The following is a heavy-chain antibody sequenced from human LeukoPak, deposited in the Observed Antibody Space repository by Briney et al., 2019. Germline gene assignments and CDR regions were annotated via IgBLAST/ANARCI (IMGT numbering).Heavy chain of an antibody. CDR1: GYPFTGYY. CDR3: ARDFSWGVDS. CDR2: INPNSGGT. Sequence: ASVKVSCKASGYPFTGYYLHWVRQAPGQGLEWMGWINPNSGGTNYAQKFQGGVTMTRDTSISTAYMELSRLRTDDTAVYYCARDFSWGVDSWGQGTLVTVSS. D-gene: IGHD3-10*01. V-gene: IGHV1-2*02. J-gene: IGHJ4*02.